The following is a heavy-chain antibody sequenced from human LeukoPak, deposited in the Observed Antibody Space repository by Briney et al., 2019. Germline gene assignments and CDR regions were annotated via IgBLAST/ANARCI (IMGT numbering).Heavy chain of an antibody. D-gene: IGHD3-10*01. J-gene: IGHJ4*02. Sequence: GGSLRLSCAASQFTFNNNAMSWVRQAPGKGLEWVSGLSGDSSSIYYAASVKGRFTVSRDNSKNMLYPQMNSLRAEDTAVYYCTRFRGSGSSTLYSLDYWGQGSLVTVAP. CDR3: TRFRGSGSSTLYSLDY. V-gene: IGHV3-23*01. CDR2: LSGDSSSI. CDR1: QFTFNNNA.